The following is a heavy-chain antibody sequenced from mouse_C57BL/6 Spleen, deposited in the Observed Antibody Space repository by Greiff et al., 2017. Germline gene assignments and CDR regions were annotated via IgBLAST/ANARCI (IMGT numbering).Heavy chain of an antibody. D-gene: IGHD2-4*01. V-gene: IGHV3-6*01. CDR3: ARLDYDYGLFAY. CDR1: GFSITSGYY. Sequence: VQLKQSGPGLVKPSQSLSLTCSVTGFSITSGYYWNWIRQFPGNKLEWLGYISYDGSNNYNPSLKNRISITCDTSKNQFFLKLNSVTTEDTATYYCARLDYDYGLFAYWGQGTLVTVSA. CDR2: ISYDGSN. J-gene: IGHJ3*01.